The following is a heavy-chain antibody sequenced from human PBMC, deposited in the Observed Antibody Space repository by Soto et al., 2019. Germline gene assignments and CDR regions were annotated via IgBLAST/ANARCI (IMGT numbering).Heavy chain of an antibody. V-gene: IGHV1-46*01. D-gene: IGHD2-21*01. J-gene: IGHJ6*02. CDR1: GDTFTTNY. CDR2: INPNNGAT. Sequence: QEQLVQSGAEVKEPGASLKVSCKASGDTFTTNYLHWVRQAPGQGLEWMGRINPNNGATLYAQEFQGRLILPTDTSTSTVYMDLNSVKSEDSAVYYCARRVLCDMEVWGQGTTVTVSS. CDR3: ARRVLCDMEV.